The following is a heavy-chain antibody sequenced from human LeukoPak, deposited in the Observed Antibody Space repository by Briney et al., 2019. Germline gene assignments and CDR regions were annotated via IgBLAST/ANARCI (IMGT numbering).Heavy chain of an antibody. CDR2: IYTSGST. J-gene: IGHJ4*02. CDR3: ARDESPGGFDD. CDR1: GGTISSYH. Sequence: SETLSLTCSVSGGTISSYHWGWNRQPAGKGLEWIGRIYTSGSTNYTPSLKSRVTMSVDTSKNQFSLKLSSVTAADTAVYYCARDESPGGFDDWGQGTLVTVSS. V-gene: IGHV4-4*07.